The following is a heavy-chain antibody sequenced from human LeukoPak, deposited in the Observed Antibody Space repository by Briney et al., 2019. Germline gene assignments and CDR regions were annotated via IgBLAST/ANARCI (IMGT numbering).Heavy chain of an antibody. J-gene: IGHJ4*02. CDR3: AKTQPNYYGSGSYYLNPFDY. CDR1: GFTFSSYG. V-gene: IGHV3-23*01. D-gene: IGHD3-10*01. CDR2: ISGSGGST. Sequence: GGSLRLSCAASGFTFSSYGMNWVRQTPGKGLEWVSAISGSGGSTDHADSVKGRFTISRDNSKNTLDLQMNSLKAEDTAVYYCAKTQPNYYGSGSYYLNPFDYWGQGTLVTVSS.